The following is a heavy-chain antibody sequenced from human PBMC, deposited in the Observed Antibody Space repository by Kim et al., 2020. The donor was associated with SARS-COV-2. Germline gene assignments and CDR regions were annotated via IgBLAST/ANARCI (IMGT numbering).Heavy chain of an antibody. Sequence: GGSLRLSCAASGFTFDDYAMHWVRQAPGKGLEWVSLISGDGGSTYYADSVKGRFTISRDNSKNSLYLQMNSLRTEDTALYYCAKESGTYYYGSGSSTTPVWGQGTTVTVSS. D-gene: IGHD3-10*01. V-gene: IGHV3-43*02. CDR1: GFTFDDYA. CDR2: ISGDGGST. CDR3: AKESGTYYYGSGSSTTPV. J-gene: IGHJ6*02.